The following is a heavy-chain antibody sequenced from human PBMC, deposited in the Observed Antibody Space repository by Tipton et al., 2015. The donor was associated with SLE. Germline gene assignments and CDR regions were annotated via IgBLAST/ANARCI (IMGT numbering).Heavy chain of an antibody. CDR3: AREAHYYDSSGTLTGY. J-gene: IGHJ4*02. CDR2: IYYSGST. CDR1: GGSISSGGYY. V-gene: IGHV4-31*03. Sequence: TPSLTCTVSGGSISSGGYYWSWIRQHPGKGLEWIGYIYYSGSTYYNPSLKSRVTISVDTSKNQFSLKLSSVTAADTAVYYCAREAHYYDSSGTLTGYWGQGTLVTVSS. D-gene: IGHD3-22*01.